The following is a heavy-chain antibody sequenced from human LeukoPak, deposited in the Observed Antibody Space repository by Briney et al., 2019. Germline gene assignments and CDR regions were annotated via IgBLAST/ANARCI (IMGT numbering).Heavy chain of an antibody. V-gene: IGHV3-7*01. CDR3: ARDSYSGSHTNDY. CDR2: INQDGSEK. J-gene: IGHJ4*02. Sequence: GGSLRLSCAASGFTFSNYWMSWVRQAPGKGLEWVANINQDGSEKYYVDSVKGRFTISRDNAKKSVYLQMNSLRAEDTAVYYCARDSYSGSHTNDYWGQGTLVTVSS. D-gene: IGHD1-26*01. CDR1: GFTFSNYW.